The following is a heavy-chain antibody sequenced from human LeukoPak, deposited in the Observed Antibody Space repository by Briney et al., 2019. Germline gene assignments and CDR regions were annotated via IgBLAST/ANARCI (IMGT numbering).Heavy chain of an antibody. J-gene: IGHJ4*02. D-gene: IGHD3-3*01. CDR1: GFTFSSYW. CDR3: ARGITIFGVVNDY. CDR2: IKQDGSEK. V-gene: IGHV3-7*01. Sequence: PGGSLRLSCAASGFTFSSYWMSWVRQAPGKGLEWVANIKQDGSEKYYVDSVKGRFTISRDNAKNSLYLQMNSLRAEDTAVYYCARGITIFGVVNDYWGQGTLVTVSS.